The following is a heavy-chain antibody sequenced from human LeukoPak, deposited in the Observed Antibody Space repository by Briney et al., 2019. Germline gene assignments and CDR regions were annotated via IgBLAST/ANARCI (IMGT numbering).Heavy chain of an antibody. V-gene: IGHV4-59*08. CDR2: IYYSGST. D-gene: IGHD3-22*01. J-gene: IGHJ3*02. CDR3: AGGEITTPFPPAAFDI. CDR1: GGSISSYY. Sequence: SETLSLTCTVSGGSISSYYWSWIRQPPGKGLEWIGYIYYSGSTNYNPSLKSRVTVSVDTSKNQFSLKLSSVTAADTAVYYCAGGEITTPFPPAAFDIWGQGTMVTVSS.